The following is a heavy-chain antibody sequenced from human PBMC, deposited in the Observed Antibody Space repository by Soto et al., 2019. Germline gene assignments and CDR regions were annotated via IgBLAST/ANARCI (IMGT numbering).Heavy chain of an antibody. D-gene: IGHD6-13*01. CDR3: ARESPGIAAAGTKWFDP. J-gene: IGHJ5*02. CDR2: INAGNGNT. CDR1: GYTFTGYY. V-gene: IGHV1-3*01. Sequence: ASVKVSCKASGYTFTGYYMHWVRQAPGQRLEWMGWINAGNGNTKYSQKFQGRVTITRDTSASTAYMELSSLRSEDTAVYYCARESPGIAAAGTKWFDPWGQGTLVTVSS.